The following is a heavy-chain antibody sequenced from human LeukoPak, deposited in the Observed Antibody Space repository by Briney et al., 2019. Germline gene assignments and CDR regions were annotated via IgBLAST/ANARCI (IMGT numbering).Heavy chain of an antibody. D-gene: IGHD6-13*01. CDR1: GYTFTGYY. CDR3: ALGGGYSSSWKKGYFDY. CDR2: INPNSGGT. J-gene: IGHJ4*02. V-gene: IGHV1-2*02. Sequence: ASVKVSCKASGYTFTGYYMHWVRQAPGQGLAWMGWINPNSGGTNYAQKFQGRVTMTRDTSISTAYMELSRLRSDDTAVYYCALGGGYSSSWKKGYFDYWGQGTLATVSS.